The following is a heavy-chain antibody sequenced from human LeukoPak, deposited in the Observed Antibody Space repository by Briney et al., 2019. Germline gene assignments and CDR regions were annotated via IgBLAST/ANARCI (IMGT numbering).Heavy chain of an antibody. CDR1: GFTFSSYA. Sequence: GGSLRLSCAASGFTFSSYAMSWVRQDPGKGLEWVSAISGSGGSTYYADSVKGRFTISRDNSKNTLYLQMNSLRAEDTAVYYCAKGPPKGEMATQYRKQMDYYFDYWGQGTLVTVSS. D-gene: IGHD5-24*01. CDR2: ISGSGGST. CDR3: AKGPPKGEMATQYRKQMDYYFDY. V-gene: IGHV3-23*01. J-gene: IGHJ4*02.